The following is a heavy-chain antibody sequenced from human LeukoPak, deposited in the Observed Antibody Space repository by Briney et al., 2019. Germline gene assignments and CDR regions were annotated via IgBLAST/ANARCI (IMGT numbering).Heavy chain of an antibody. D-gene: IGHD6-13*01. CDR2: ISYSSSTI. J-gene: IGHJ3*02. CDR3: ASQLGDASDI. Sequence: PGGSLRLSCAASGFTFSSYSVNWARQAPGKVLEWVSYISYSSSTIYYADSVKGRFTISRDNGKNSLYLQMNSLRAEDTAVYYCASQLGDASDIWGQGTMVTVSS. CDR1: GFTFSSYS. V-gene: IGHV3-48*01.